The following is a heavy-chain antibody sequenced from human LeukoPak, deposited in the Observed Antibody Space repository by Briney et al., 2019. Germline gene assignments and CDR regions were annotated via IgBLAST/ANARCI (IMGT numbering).Heavy chain of an antibody. CDR1: GGSFSGYY. D-gene: IGHD1-14*01. Sequence: SETLSLTCAVYGGSFSGYYWSWIRQPPGKGLEWIGEINHSGSTNYDPSLKSRVTISVDTSKNQFSLKLSSVTAADTAVYYRARNTGDYWGQGTLVTVSS. CDR3: ARNTGDY. J-gene: IGHJ4*02. V-gene: IGHV4-34*01. CDR2: INHSGST.